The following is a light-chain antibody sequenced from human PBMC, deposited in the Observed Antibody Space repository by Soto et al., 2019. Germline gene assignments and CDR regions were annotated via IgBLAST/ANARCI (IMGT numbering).Light chain of an antibody. Sequence: DIQMTQSPSSLSASVGDRVTITCRASQGISNYLAWYQQQPGKVPKLLIYAASTLQSGVPSRFSGSGSGRDFTLTISSLQPEDVETYYCQKYNSAPQTCGQGTKVEIK. CDR2: AAS. V-gene: IGKV1-27*01. CDR3: QKYNSAPQT. CDR1: QGISNY. J-gene: IGKJ1*01.